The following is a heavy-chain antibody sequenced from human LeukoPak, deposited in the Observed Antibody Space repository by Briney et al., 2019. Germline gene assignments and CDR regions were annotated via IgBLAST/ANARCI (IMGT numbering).Heavy chain of an antibody. J-gene: IGHJ4*02. D-gene: IGHD3-10*01. CDR1: GYSFTSDW. V-gene: IGHV5-51*01. CDR2: IYPGDSDT. CDR3: ARAPYGSGSYHFDY. Sequence: GESLKISCKGSGYSFTSDWFGWVRQMPGKGLEWMGIIYPGDSDTRYSPSFEGQVSISADKSISTAYLQWSSLKASDTAMDYCARAPYGSGSYHFDYWGQGTLVTVSS.